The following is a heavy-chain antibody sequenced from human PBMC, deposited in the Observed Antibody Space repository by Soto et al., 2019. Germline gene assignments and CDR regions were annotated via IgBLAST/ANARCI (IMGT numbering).Heavy chain of an antibody. J-gene: IGHJ4*02. CDR1: GGSISSYY. CDR2: IYYSGST. CDR3: VRSNYFVY. Sequence: QVQLQESGPGLVKPSETLSLTCTVSGGSISSYYWSWIRQPPGKGLEWIGYIYYSGSTNYHPSLTRRVTRAGDTSKNQSPLKLSSVTAADTAVYYCVRSNYFVYWGQGTLVTVSS. V-gene: IGHV4-59*01.